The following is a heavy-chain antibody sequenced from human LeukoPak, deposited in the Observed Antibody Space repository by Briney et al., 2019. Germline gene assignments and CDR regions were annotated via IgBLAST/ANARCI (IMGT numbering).Heavy chain of an antibody. CDR1: GFTFSRYS. V-gene: IGHV3-33*01. CDR2: IWYDGSNK. D-gene: IGHD6-25*01. CDR3: ARGAVMPAANWFDP. Sequence: GGSLRLSRAASGFTFSRYSIHWVRQAPGKGLEWVAVIWYDGSNKYYADSVKGRFTISRDNSKDTLFLQMNSLRVEDTAVYYCARGAVMPAANWFDPWGQGTLVTVSS. J-gene: IGHJ5*02.